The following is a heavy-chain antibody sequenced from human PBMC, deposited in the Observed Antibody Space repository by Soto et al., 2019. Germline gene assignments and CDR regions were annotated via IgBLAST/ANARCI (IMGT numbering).Heavy chain of an antibody. CDR3: ARVFGGYSGYEYHRVLHWFDP. J-gene: IGHJ5*02. CDR1: GGSFSGYH. D-gene: IGHD5-12*01. CDR2: INHSGST. V-gene: IGHV4-34*01. Sequence: QVQLHQWGAGLLKPSETLSLTCAVYGGSFSGYHWSWIRQPPGKGLEWIGEINHSGSTNYNPSLKRRVTISVDPSKDQFSLKLSCVTAAYTAVYYCARVFGGYSGYEYHRVLHWFDPWGQGTLVTVCS.